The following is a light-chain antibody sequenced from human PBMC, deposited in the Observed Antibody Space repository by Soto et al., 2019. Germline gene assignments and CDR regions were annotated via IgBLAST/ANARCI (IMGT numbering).Light chain of an antibody. J-gene: IGKJ4*01. V-gene: IGKV3-20*01. CDR3: QQYGSSRLT. CDR2: GAS. Sequence: EIVLTQSPGTLSLSPGERATLSCRASQSVSSSYLAWYQQKPGQAPRLLIYGASSRATGIPERFSGSGSGTYFTLTISILEPEYFAVYYCQQYGSSRLTFGGGTKVEIK. CDR1: QSVSSSY.